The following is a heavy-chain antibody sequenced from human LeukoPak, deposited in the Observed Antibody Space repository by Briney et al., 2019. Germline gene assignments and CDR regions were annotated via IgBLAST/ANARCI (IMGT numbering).Heavy chain of an antibody. V-gene: IGHV4-59*01. CDR1: GGSMSSYY. CDR2: VSYSGGT. D-gene: IGHD3-10*01. Sequence: PSETLSLTCTVSGGSMSSYYWSWIRQPPGKGLEWTGYVSYSGGTKYNSSLKSRVTISVDTSKNQFSLKLSSVTAADTAVYYCARNVGGLRGFDYWGQGTLVTVSS. CDR3: ARNVGGLRGFDY. J-gene: IGHJ4*02.